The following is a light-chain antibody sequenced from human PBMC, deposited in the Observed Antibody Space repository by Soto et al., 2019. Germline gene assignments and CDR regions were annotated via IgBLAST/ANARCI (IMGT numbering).Light chain of an antibody. CDR3: QQSYSYAT. Sequence: DIQMTQSPSFLSASVGDRVNITCRASQNIRTSLNWSQQTPGQAPKVLIYAASRLQSGVPERFSGSGSGTDFTLTITSLQPQDFATYFCQQSYSYATFGPGTKVDVK. V-gene: IGKV1-39*01. J-gene: IGKJ3*01. CDR2: AAS. CDR1: QNIRTS.